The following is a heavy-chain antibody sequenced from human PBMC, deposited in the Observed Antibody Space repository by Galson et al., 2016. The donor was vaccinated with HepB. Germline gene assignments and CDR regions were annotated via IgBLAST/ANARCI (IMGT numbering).Heavy chain of an antibody. Sequence: SGKGACKASGYSFTGYYMHGGGEEGGRGGEWRGMSNPRGGRTRDTQKFLGRVTRTRDMSTSTVYMELRSLRSEDTAVYYCARVKWLRPPFDMWGQGTMVTVSS. V-gene: IGHV1-46*03. CDR2: SNPRGGRT. CDR3: ARVKWLRPPFDM. J-gene: IGHJ3*02. D-gene: IGHD5-12*01. CDR1: GYSFTGYY.